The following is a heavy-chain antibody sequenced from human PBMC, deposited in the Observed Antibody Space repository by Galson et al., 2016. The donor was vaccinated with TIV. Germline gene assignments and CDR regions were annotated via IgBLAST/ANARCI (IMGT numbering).Heavy chain of an antibody. CDR1: GGTLSRHT. CDR3: ARDTEQYNSFTDTFDV. CDR2: ILPIVGIT. V-gene: IGHV1-69*04. D-gene: IGHD6-6*01. Sequence: SVKVSCKASGGTLSRHTISWVRQAPGQGLEWMGRILPIVGITNYAQKLQGRVTIIADRFTSTVSMELSGLTSDDTAVYYCARDTEQYNSFTDTFDVWGQGTMVTVSS. J-gene: IGHJ3*01.